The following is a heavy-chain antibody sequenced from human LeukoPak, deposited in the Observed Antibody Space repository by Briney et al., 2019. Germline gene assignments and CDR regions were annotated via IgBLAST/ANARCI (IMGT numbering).Heavy chain of an antibody. CDR3: ASNLITMVRGAQRTYAFDI. CDR2: IIPIFGTA. V-gene: IGHV1-69*06. J-gene: IGHJ3*02. CDR1: GGTFSSYA. Sequence: SVKVSCKASGGTFSSYAISWVRQAPGQGLEWMGGIIPIFGTANYAQKFQGRVTIAADKSTSTAYMELSSLRSEDTAVYYCASNLITMVRGAQRTYAFDIWGQGTMVTVSS. D-gene: IGHD3-10*01.